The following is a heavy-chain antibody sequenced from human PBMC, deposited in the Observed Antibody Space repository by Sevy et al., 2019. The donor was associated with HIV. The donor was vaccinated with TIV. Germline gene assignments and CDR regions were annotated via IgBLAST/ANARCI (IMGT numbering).Heavy chain of an antibody. CDR3: ARRFYYDSSGHYQYYFDY. J-gene: IGHJ4*02. CDR1: GASISGTNW. CDR2: IYHSGST. D-gene: IGHD3-22*01. V-gene: IGHV4-4*02. Sequence: SETLSLTCDVSGASISGTNWWSWVRQPPGKGLEWIGEIYHSGSTNFNPSLKRRVIMSVDKSKNQFSLKLNSVTAADTAVHHCARRFYYDSSGHYQYYFDYWGQGTLVTVSS.